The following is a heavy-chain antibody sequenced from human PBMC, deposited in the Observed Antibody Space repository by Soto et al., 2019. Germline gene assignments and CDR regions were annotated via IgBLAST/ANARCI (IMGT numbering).Heavy chain of an antibody. CDR3: ARGQYYSSGSAATSYFYFGIDV. CDR2: IIPVFGNT. J-gene: IGHJ6*02. Sequence: QLQLEQSGPEVKKHGSSAKVSCKASGRSFSSDGVSWVRQAPGQVLEWMGVIIPVFGNTKYVQSFQGRLTITEDKSTSTVYMEMSSLSSEDTAVYFCARGQYYSSGSAATSYFYFGIDVWGQVTTFIVSS. V-gene: IGHV1-69*06. CDR1: GRSFSSDG. D-gene: IGHD3-10*01.